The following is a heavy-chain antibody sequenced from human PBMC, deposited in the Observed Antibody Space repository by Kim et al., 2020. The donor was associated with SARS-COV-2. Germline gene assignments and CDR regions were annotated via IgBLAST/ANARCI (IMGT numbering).Heavy chain of an antibody. CDR3: AKDIGYSSGGFDY. D-gene: IGHD5-18*01. V-gene: IGHV3-9*01. J-gene: IGHJ4*02. Sequence: GYADSVKGRFTISRDNAKNSLYQQMNSLRAEDTALYYCAKDIGYSSGGFDYWGQGTLVTVSS.